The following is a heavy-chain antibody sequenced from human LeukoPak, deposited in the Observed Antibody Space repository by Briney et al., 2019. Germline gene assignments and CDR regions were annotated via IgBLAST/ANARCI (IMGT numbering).Heavy chain of an antibody. CDR1: GGSFSGYY. V-gene: IGHV4-34*01. D-gene: IGHD4-11*01. J-gene: IGHJ4*02. Sequence: PSETLSLTCAVYGGSFSGYYWTWFRQSPGKGLEWIGEINHRGSTKYHPSLKSRVATSVDTSKKQFYLKLSSVTAADTAVYYCAGGGLSSNYFDYWGQGTLVTVSS. CDR2: INHRGST. CDR3: AGGGLSSNYFDY.